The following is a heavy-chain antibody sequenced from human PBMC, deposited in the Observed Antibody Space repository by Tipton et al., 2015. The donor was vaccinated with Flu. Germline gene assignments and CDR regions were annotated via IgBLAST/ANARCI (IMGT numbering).Heavy chain of an antibody. CDR3: AADHYFGSGSYY. CDR1: GGSFSSYY. D-gene: IGHD3-10*01. J-gene: IGHJ4*02. Sequence: TLSLTCTVSGGSFSSYYWSWIRQPPGKRPEWIGHIYYSGSTNYNPALQSRVTISVDTSKNQVSLRLSSVTAEDTAVYVCAADHYFGSGSYYWGQGKMVTVSS. CDR2: IYYSGST. V-gene: IGHV4-59*01.